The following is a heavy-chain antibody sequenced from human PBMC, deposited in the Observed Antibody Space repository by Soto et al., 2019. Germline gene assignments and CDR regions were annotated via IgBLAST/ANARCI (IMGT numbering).Heavy chain of an antibody. CDR2: INPNSGGT. V-gene: IGHV1-2*02. J-gene: IGHJ6*02. Sequence: ASVKVSCKASGYTFTDYYMHCVRQAPGQVLEWMGWINPNSGGTNYAQKFQGRVTMTRDTSISTAYMELSRLRSDDTAVYYCARKLELRGSYYYYYDMDVWGQGTTVTVSS. CDR1: GYTFTDYY. CDR3: ARKLELRGSYYYYYDMDV. D-gene: IGHD1-7*01.